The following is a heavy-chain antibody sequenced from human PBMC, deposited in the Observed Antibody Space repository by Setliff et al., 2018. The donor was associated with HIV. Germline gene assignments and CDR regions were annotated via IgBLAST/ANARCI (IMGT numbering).Heavy chain of an antibody. CDR3: AREDTTGYYSLSAFDI. CDR1: GGSFTDF. D-gene: IGHD3-22*01. Sequence: SETLSLTCAVYGGSFTDFWSWIRQSPGKGLEWIGEINHSGRTKYNPSLKSRVTMSVDTSKNQFSLKLKSVTAADTAVYYCAREDTTGYYSLSAFDIWGQGTLVTVSS. V-gene: IGHV4-34*01. CDR2: INHSGRT. J-gene: IGHJ3*02.